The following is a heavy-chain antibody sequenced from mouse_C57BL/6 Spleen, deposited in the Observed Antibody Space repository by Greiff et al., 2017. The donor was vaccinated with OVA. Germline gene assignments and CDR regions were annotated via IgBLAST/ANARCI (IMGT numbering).Heavy chain of an antibody. CDR1: GYTFTNYW. V-gene: IGHV1-72*01. Sequence: VKLQQPGAELVKPGASVKLSCKASGYTFTNYWMHWVKQRPGRGLEWIGRIDPNSGGTKYNEKFKSKATLTVDKPSSTAYMQLSSLTSEDSAVYYCAANWDVFDYWGQGTTLTVSS. CDR3: AANWDVFDY. D-gene: IGHD4-1*01. J-gene: IGHJ2*01. CDR2: IDPNSGGT.